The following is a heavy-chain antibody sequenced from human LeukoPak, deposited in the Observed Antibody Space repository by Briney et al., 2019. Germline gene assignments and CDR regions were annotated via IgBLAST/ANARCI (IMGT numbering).Heavy chain of an antibody. CDR2: IYYSGST. V-gene: IGHV4-59*01. D-gene: IGHD3-22*01. Sequence: SETLSLTCTVSGGSISSYYWSWIRQPPGKGLEWIGYIYYSGSTNYNPSLKSRVTISVDTSKNQFSLKLSSVTAADTAVYYCAREFYYDSSGYSEENIWGQGTMVTVSS. J-gene: IGHJ3*02. CDR1: GGSISSYY. CDR3: AREFYYDSSGYSEENI.